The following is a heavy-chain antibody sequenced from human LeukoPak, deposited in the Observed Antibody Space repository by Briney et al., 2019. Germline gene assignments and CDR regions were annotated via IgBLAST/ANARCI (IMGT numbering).Heavy chain of an antibody. V-gene: IGHV1-18*01. J-gene: IGHJ6*03. CDR1: GYTFTSYG. D-gene: IGHD3-10*01. Sequence: ASVKVSCKASGYTFTSYGISWVRQAPGQGLEWMGWISAYNGNTNYAQKLQGRVTMTTDTSTSTAYMELRSLRSDDTAVYYCAXXXXYGSGHYYYYYMDVWGKGTTVTVSS. CDR2: ISAYNGNT. CDR3: AXXXXYGSGHYYYYYMDV.